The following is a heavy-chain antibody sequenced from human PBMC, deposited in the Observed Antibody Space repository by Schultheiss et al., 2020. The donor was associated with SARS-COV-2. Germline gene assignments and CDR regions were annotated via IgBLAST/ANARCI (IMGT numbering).Heavy chain of an antibody. CDR3: AKDVSRFTLYNWNNHGSAFDI. V-gene: IGHV3-30*01. CDR1: GFTFSSYA. J-gene: IGHJ3*02. CDR2: ISYDGSNK. Sequence: GGSLRLSCAASGFTFSSYAMHWVRQAPGKGLEWVAVISYDGSNKYYADSVKGRFTISRDNAKNSLYLQMNSLRAEDTALYYCAKDVSRFTLYNWNNHGSAFDIWGQGTMVTVSS. D-gene: IGHD1/OR15-1a*01.